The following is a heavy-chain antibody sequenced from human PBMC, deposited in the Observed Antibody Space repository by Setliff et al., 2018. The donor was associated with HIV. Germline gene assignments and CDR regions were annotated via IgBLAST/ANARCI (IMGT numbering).Heavy chain of an antibody. Sequence: SETLSLTGTVSGVSISNYYWSWIRQPPGKGLEWIGYMYYSGNTNCNPSLKSRVTISVDTSKSQFSLKLKSVTAADTAVYYCARDQSDWFYWGQGTLVTVSS. CDR1: GVSISNYY. D-gene: IGHD3-3*01. J-gene: IGHJ4*02. CDR2: MYYSGNT. V-gene: IGHV4-59*01. CDR3: ARDQSDWFY.